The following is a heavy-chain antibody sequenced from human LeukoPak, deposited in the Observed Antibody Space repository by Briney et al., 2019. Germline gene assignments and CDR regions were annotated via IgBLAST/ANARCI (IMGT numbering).Heavy chain of an antibody. V-gene: IGHV3-48*03. Sequence: PGGSLRLSCAASGFTFSSYEMNWVRQAPGNGLDWVSYISSSGSTIYYADSVKGRFTISRDNAKNSLYLQMNILRAEDTAVYYCASGSGSYWYFDLWGRGTLVTVSS. D-gene: IGHD3-22*01. J-gene: IGHJ2*01. CDR3: ASGSGSYWYFDL. CDR1: GFTFSSYE. CDR2: ISSSGSTI.